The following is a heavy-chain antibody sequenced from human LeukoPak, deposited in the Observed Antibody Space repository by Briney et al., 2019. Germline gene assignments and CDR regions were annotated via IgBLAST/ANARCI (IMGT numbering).Heavy chain of an antibody. CDR1: GFTFDDYG. CDR3: ARNRYYYDSSGYRDVGAYYMDV. D-gene: IGHD3-22*01. J-gene: IGHJ6*03. V-gene: IGHV3-20*04. CDR2: INWNGGST. Sequence: TGGSLRLSCAASGFTFDDYGMSWVRQAPGKGLEWVSGINWNGGSTGYADSVKGRFTISRDNAKNSLYLQMNSLRAEDTALYYCARNRYYYDSSGYRDVGAYYMDVWGKGTTVTVSS.